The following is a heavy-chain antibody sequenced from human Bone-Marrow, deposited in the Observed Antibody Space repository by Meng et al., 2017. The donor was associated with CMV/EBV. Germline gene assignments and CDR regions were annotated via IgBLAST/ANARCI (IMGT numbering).Heavy chain of an antibody. J-gene: IGHJ6*02. Sequence: WVRQAPGQGLEWMGGIIPIFATANYAQKFQGRVTITADESTSTAYMELSGLRSEDTALYYCVRDLWCSSTSCYLRPGYFYFYGMDVWGQGTTVTVSS. CDR3: VRDLWCSSTSCYLRPGYFYFYGMDV. V-gene: IGHV1-69*01. D-gene: IGHD2-2*01. CDR2: IIPIFATA.